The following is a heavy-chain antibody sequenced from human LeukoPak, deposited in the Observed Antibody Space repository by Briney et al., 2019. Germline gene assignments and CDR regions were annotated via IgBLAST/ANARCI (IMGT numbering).Heavy chain of an antibody. V-gene: IGHV3-43*01. CDR1: GFTFDDYT. CDR2: ISWDGGST. D-gene: IGHD5-18*01. Sequence: GALRLSCAASGFTFDDYTMHWVRQAPGKGLEWVSLISWDGGSTYYADSVKGRFTISRDNSKNSLYLQMNSLRTGDTALYYCAKDATRGYSYGYCFDYWGQGTLVTVSS. J-gene: IGHJ4*02. CDR3: AKDATRGYSYGYCFDY.